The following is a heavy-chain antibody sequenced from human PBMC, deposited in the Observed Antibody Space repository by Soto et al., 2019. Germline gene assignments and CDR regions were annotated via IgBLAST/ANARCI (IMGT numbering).Heavy chain of an antibody. V-gene: IGHV3-30-3*01. CDR2: ISYDGSNK. D-gene: IGHD3-3*01. CDR1: GFTFSSYA. J-gene: IGHJ4*02. CDR3: ARGGGYYDFWSGPRVDY. Sequence: GGSLRLSCAASGFTFSSYAMHWVRQAPGKGLEWVAVISYDGSNKYYADSVKGRFTIPRDNSKNTLYLQMNSLRAEDTAVYYCARGGGYYDFWSGPRVDYWGQGTLVTVSS.